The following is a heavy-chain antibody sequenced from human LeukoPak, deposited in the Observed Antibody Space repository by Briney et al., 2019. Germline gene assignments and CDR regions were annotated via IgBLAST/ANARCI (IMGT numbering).Heavy chain of an antibody. D-gene: IGHD6-13*01. V-gene: IGHV3-23*01. CDR1: GFTFSSYA. CDR3: AKSGAVFDSSSNYLYFDS. Sequence: GGSLRPSCARSGFTFSSYALTWVRQAPGEGMQWGPRIICGSATTYYADSVKGPFSISRDKSTNTLYLQMNSLRAEDTAVYYCAKSGAVFDSSSNYLYFDSWGQGTLVTVSS. CDR2: IICGSATT. J-gene: IGHJ4*02.